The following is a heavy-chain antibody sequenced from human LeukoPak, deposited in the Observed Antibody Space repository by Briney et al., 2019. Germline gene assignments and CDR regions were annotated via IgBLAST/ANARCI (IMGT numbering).Heavy chain of an antibody. CDR2: IKQDGSET. CDR1: GFTFSSYA. CDR3: ARESLLGTTDDAFDI. D-gene: IGHD1-26*01. V-gene: IGHV3-7*01. J-gene: IGHJ3*02. Sequence: GGSLRLSCAASGFTFSSYAMYWVRQAPGKGLEWVANIKQDGSETFYADSTRGRFTVFRDNAKNSVYLQMNSLRVDDTAIYYCARESLLGTTDDAFDIWGQGTMVTVSS.